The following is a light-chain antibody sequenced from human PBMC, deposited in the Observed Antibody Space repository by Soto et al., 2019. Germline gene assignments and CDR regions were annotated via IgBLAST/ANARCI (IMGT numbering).Light chain of an antibody. J-gene: IGKJ1*01. CDR1: QDISNY. V-gene: IGKV1-33*01. Sequence: DIQMTQSPSSLSASVGDRITITCQASQDISNYVNWYQVKPGKAPKLMIYEAFNLEAGVPSRFSGSGSGTEFTFSINSLQPEDIATYYCQQYDNSWSFGQGTKLEI. CDR2: EAF. CDR3: QQYDNSWS.